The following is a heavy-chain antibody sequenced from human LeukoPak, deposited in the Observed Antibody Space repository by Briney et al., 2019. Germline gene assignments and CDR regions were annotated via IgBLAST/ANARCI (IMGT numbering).Heavy chain of an antibody. Sequence: SETLSLTCAVYGGSFSGYYWSWIRQPPGKGLEWIGEINHSGSTNYNPSLKSRVTISVDTSKNQFSLKLSSVTAADTAVYYCARIESPYSSSWYYFDYWGRGTLVTVSS. D-gene: IGHD6-13*01. CDR1: GGSFSGYY. J-gene: IGHJ4*02. V-gene: IGHV4-34*01. CDR3: ARIESPYSSSWYYFDY. CDR2: INHSGST.